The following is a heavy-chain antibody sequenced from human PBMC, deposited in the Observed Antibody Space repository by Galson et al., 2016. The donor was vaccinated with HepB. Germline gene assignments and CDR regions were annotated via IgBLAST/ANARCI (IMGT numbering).Heavy chain of an antibody. Sequence: SLRLSCAASGFTLSNYYMTWIRQFPGKGLEWVSSMPSGGSPKHYADSVRGRFSISRDTTKNPLYLQMDSLRADDTAVYFCARARSRVEPNDSWGRGTLVTVSS. D-gene: IGHD3-3*01. CDR2: MPSGGSPK. J-gene: IGHJ4*02. CDR1: GFTLSNYY. CDR3: ARARSRVEPNDS. V-gene: IGHV3-11*01.